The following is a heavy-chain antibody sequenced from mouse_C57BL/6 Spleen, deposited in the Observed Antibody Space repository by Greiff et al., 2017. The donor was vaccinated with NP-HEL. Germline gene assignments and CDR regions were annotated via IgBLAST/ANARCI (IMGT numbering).Heavy chain of an antibody. Sequence: QVQLQQPGAELVKPGASVKLSCKASGYTFTSYWMHWVKQRPGQGLEWIGMIHPNSGSTNYNEKFKSKATLTVDKSSSTAYMQLSSLTSEDSAVYYCARESTVVAMDYWGQRTSVTVSS. D-gene: IGHD1-1*01. V-gene: IGHV1-64*01. J-gene: IGHJ4*01. CDR3: ARESTVVAMDY. CDR1: GYTFTSYW. CDR2: IHPNSGST.